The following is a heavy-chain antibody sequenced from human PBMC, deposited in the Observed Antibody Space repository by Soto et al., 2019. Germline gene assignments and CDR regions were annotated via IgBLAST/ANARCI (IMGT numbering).Heavy chain of an antibody. D-gene: IGHD5-18*01. CDR3: ASNSYGYTFYEY. V-gene: IGHV4-30-4*01. J-gene: IGHJ4*02. Sequence: SGTLSLTCTFSGGSISSGDYYGSWIRQPPGKGLEWIGYIYYSGSTYYNPSLKSRVTISVDTSKNQFSLKLSSVTAADTAVYSCASNSYGYTFYEYWGQGTLVTISS. CDR2: IYYSGST. CDR1: GGSISSGDYY.